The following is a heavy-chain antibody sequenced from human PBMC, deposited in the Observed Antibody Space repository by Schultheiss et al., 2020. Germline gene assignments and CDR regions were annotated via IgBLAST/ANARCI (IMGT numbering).Heavy chain of an antibody. CDR1: GGSISSSNW. CDR2: IYHSGST. J-gene: IGHJ4*02. D-gene: IGHD2-21*02. CDR3: SRHSRIVVVTH. Sequence: SETLSLTCAVSGGSISSSNWWSWVRQPPGKGLEWIGEIYHSGSTNYNPSLKSRVTISVDTSKNQFSLKLSSVTAADTAVYYCSRHSRIVVVTHWGQGTLVTVSS. V-gene: IGHV4-4*02.